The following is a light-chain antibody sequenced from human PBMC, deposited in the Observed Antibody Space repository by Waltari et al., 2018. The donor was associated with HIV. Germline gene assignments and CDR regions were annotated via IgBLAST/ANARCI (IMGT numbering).Light chain of an antibody. CDR2: DAS. Sequence: EAVMTQSPATLSVSQGERATLSCKASQSVSSNLTGSQQKPAQAPMFHIYDASTRATGIPARFSGSGSVTEFTLTISSLQSEDFAIYYCQEYNKWPFTFGPGTKVDIK. J-gene: IGKJ3*01. CDR3: QEYNKWPFT. CDR1: QSVSSN. V-gene: IGKV3-15*01.